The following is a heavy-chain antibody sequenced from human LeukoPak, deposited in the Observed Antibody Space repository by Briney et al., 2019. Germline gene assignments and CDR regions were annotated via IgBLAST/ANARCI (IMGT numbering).Heavy chain of an antibody. CDR2: IYPGDSDT. CDR1: GYSFTSYW. Sequence: GESLKISCKGFGYSFTSYWIGWVRQMPGKGLEGMGIIYPGDSDTRYNPSFKGQVTISADRSISTAYLQWSNLKASDTAMYYCARPHYYASGSPYYLDYWGQGTLVTVSS. V-gene: IGHV5-51*01. D-gene: IGHD3-10*01. J-gene: IGHJ4*02. CDR3: ARPHYYASGSPYYLDY.